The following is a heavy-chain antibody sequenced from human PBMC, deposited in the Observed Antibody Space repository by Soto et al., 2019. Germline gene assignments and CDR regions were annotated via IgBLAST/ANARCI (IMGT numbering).Heavy chain of an antibody. D-gene: IGHD3-3*01. CDR3: ARVQYFEWHFDL. CDR2: ISDSSRTI. V-gene: IGHV3-48*04. Sequence: PGGSLRLSCAASGFTFSSYGMHWVRQAPGKGLEWVSYISDSSRTISYADSVKGRFTISRDNAKNSLYLQMNSLRAEDTAVYYCARVQYFEWHFDLWGRGTLVTVSS. CDR1: GFTFSSYG. J-gene: IGHJ2*01.